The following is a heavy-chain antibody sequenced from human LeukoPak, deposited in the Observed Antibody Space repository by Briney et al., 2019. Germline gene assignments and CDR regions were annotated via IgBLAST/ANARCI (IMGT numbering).Heavy chain of an antibody. V-gene: IGHV4-34*01. Sequence: SETLSLTCAVYGGSFSGYYWSWIRQPPGKGLEWIGEINHSGSTNYNPSLKSRVTISVDTSKNQFSLKLSSVTAADTAVYYCARGSQWLVAFDYWGQGTLVTVSS. CDR1: GGSFSGYY. CDR3: ARGSQWLVAFDY. CDR2: INHSGST. D-gene: IGHD6-19*01. J-gene: IGHJ4*02.